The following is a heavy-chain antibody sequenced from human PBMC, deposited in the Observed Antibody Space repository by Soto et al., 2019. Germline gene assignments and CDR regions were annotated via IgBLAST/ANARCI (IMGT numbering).Heavy chain of an antibody. D-gene: IGHD2-21*01. CDR1: GDTFTNLD. CDR2: MHANSGDR. Sequence: QVQLVQSGAEVKKPGASVKVSCKSSGDTFTNLDLNWVRQATGQGLEWVGWMHANSGDRGYAQKFQDRVTMTRDTYISTAYMELSSLRSEDTAVYYCVRYIFGRGFAIWGKGTKVTVSS. CDR3: VRYIFGRGFAI. J-gene: IGHJ3*02. V-gene: IGHV1-8*01.